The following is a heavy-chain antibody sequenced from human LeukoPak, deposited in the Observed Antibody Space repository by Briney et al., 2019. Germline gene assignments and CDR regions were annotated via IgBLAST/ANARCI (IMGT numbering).Heavy chain of an antibody. CDR3: ARDYGDYVGWGAFDI. D-gene: IGHD4-17*01. CDR1: GFTFSTYS. J-gene: IGHJ3*02. V-gene: IGHV3-48*04. CDR2: ISSSGSTI. Sequence: GGSLRLSCAASGFTFSTYSMNWVRQAPGKGLEWVSYISSSGSTIYYADSVKGRFTISRDNAKNSLYLQMNSLRAEDTAVYYCARDYGDYVGWGAFDIWGQGTMVTVSS.